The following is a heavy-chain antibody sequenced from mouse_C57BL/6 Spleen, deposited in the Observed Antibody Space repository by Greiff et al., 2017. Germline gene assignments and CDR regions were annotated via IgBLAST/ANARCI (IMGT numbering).Heavy chain of an antibody. CDR3: ARQGGAYYDYDDSNYFDY. CDR2: ISSGGSYT. Sequence: EVNVVESGGDLVKPGGSLKLSCAASGFTFSSYGMSWVRQTPDKRLEWVATISSGGSYTDYPDSVKGRFTISRDNAKNTLYLHMSSLKSEDTAMYYCARQGGAYYDYDDSNYFDYWRHGTTLTVSS. J-gene: IGHJ2*01. D-gene: IGHD2-4*01. V-gene: IGHV5-6*01. CDR1: GFTFSSYG.